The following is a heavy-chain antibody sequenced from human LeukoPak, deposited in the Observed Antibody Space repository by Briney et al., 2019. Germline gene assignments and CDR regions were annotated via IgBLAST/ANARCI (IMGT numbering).Heavy chain of an antibody. CDR1: GGTFSSYA. J-gene: IGHJ4*02. D-gene: IGHD2-15*01. CDR2: IIPIFGTA. V-gene: IGHV1-69*13. CDR3: SCSGGSVFYYFDY. Sequence: SVKVSCKASGGTFSSYAISWVRQAPGQGLEWMGGIIPIFGTANYAQKFRGRVTITADESTSTAYMELSSLRPEDTAVYYCSCSGGSVFYYFDYWGQGTLATVSS.